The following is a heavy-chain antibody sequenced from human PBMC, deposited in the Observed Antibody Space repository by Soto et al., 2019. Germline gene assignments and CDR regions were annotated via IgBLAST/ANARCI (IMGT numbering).Heavy chain of an antibody. V-gene: IGHV4-34*01. D-gene: IGHD6-13*01. CDR1: GGSFSGYY. J-gene: IGHJ4*02. CDR2: INHSGST. Sequence: SETLSLTCAAYGGSFSGYYWSWIRQPLGKGLEWIGEINHSGSTNYNPSLKSRVTISVDTSKNQFSLKLSSVTAADTAVYYCARGHPGEQQLVRRNYFDYWGQGTLVTGSS. CDR3: ARGHPGEQQLVRRNYFDY.